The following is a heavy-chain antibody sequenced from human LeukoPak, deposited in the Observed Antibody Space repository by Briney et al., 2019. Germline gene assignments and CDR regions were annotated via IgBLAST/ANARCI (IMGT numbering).Heavy chain of an antibody. J-gene: IGHJ4*02. CDR1: GYIFISYY. CDR2: INPSGGNT. CDR3: ARDGGSVSHPDY. Sequence: ASVKVSCKASGYIFISYYMHWVRQAPGQGLEWMGIINPSGGNTSYAQKFQGRVTMTRDTSTSTVYMELRSLRSDDTAVYYCARDGGSVSHPDYWGQGTLVTVSS. V-gene: IGHV1-46*01. D-gene: IGHD5/OR15-5a*01.